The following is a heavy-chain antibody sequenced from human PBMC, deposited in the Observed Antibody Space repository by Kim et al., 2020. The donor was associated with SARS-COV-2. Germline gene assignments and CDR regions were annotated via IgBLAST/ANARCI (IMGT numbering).Heavy chain of an antibody. CDR2: ISSSSSYI. Sequence: GGSLRLSCAASGFTFSSYSMNWVRQAPGKGLEWVSSISSSSSYIYYADSVKGRFTISRDNAKNSLYLQMNSLRAEDTAVYYCASGPFTDGDGDDYYWGQGTLVTVSS. V-gene: IGHV3-21*01. CDR3: ASGPFTDGDGDDYY. D-gene: IGHD4-17*01. J-gene: IGHJ4*02. CDR1: GFTFSSYS.